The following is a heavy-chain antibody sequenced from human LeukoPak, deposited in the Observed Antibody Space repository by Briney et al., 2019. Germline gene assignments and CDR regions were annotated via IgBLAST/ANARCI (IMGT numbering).Heavy chain of an antibody. Sequence: GGSLRLSCAASGFTFSSYAMHWVRQAPGKGLEWVAVISYDGSNKYYADSVKGRFTISRDNSKNTLYLQMNSLRVEDTAVYYCVLRGGAFDIWGQGTMVTVSS. D-gene: IGHD3-16*01. V-gene: IGHV3-30*04. CDR3: VLRGGAFDI. CDR2: ISYDGSNK. J-gene: IGHJ3*02. CDR1: GFTFSSYA.